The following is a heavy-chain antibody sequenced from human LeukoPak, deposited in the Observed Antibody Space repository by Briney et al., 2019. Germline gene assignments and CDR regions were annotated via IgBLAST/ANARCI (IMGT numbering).Heavy chain of an antibody. Sequence: GGSLRLSCAVSGITLSNYGMSWVRQAPGKGLEWVAGIGGSGGRTNYADSVKGRFTISRDNPKNTLYLQMNSLRAEDTAVYFCAKRGVVVRVILVGFHKEAYYFDSWGQGALVIVSS. CDR2: IGGSGGRT. D-gene: IGHD3-10*01. V-gene: IGHV3-23*01. CDR3: AKRGVVVRVILVGFHKEAYYFDS. J-gene: IGHJ4*02. CDR1: GITLSNYG.